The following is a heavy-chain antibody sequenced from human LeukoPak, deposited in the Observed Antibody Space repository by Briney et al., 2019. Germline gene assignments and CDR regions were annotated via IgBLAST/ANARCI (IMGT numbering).Heavy chain of an antibody. Sequence: PSGTLSLTCTVSGDSINSLDLWSWVRQPPGKGLEWIGSIYYSGSTYYNPSLKSRVTISVDTSKNQFSLKLSSVTAADTAVYYCSGGSRPAAPSDYWGQGTLVTVSS. D-gene: IGHD2-15*01. CDR2: IYYSGST. CDR3: SGGSRPAAPSDY. J-gene: IGHJ4*02. V-gene: IGHV4-39*01. CDR1: GDSINSLDL.